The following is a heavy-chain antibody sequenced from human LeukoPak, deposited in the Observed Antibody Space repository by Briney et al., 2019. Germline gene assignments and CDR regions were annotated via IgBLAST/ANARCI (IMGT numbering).Heavy chain of an antibody. V-gene: IGHV4-59*01. CDR2: IFYSGST. D-gene: IGHD5-12*01. Sequence: SETLSLTCTVSGDSISRYYWSWIRQPPGKGLEWIGYIFYSGSTNYNPSLKSRVTMSVDTSKNQFSLKLSSVTAADTAVYYCARVSGYDWESFYDYWGQGTLVTVSS. CDR1: GDSISRYY. CDR3: ARVSGYDWESFYDY. J-gene: IGHJ4*02.